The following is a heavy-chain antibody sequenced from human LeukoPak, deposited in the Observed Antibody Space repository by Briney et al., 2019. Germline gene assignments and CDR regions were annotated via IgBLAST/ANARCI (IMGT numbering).Heavy chain of an antibody. J-gene: IGHJ4*02. CDR2: ISWNSGSI. D-gene: IGHD3-22*01. CDR1: GFTFDDYA. V-gene: IGHV3-9*03. CDR3: AKAHYYDSSAYFTD. Sequence: GRSLRLSCAASGFTFDDYAMHWVRQAPGKGLEWVSGISWNSGSIGYADSVKGRFTISRDNAKNSLYLQMNSLRAEDMALYYCAKAHYYDSSAYFTDWGQGTLVTVSS.